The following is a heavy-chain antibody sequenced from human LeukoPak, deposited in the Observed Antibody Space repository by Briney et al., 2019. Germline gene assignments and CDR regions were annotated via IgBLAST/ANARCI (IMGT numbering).Heavy chain of an antibody. CDR1: GGSFSSYY. CDR3: AREHDILTGFAFDP. J-gene: IGHJ5*02. Sequence: SETLSLTCAVYGGSFSSYYRSWIRQPPGKGLEWIGEVTHSGSTNYNPSLKSRVTISVDTSKNQFSLKLSSVTAADTAVYYCAREHDILTGFAFDPWGQGTPVTVSS. V-gene: IGHV4-34*01. D-gene: IGHD3-9*01. CDR2: VTHSGST.